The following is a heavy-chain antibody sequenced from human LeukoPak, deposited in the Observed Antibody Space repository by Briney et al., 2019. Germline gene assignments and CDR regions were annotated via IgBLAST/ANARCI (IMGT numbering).Heavy chain of an antibody. V-gene: IGHV1-2*06. CDR3: ARVGYSSGWSDY. CDR1: GYTFTGYY. CDR2: INPNSGGT. Sequence: ASVKVSCKASGYTFTGYYMHWVRQAPGQGLGWMGRINPNSGGTNYAQKFQGRVTMTRDTSISTAYMELSRLRSDDTAVYYCARVGYSSGWSDYWGQGTLVTVSS. D-gene: IGHD6-19*01. J-gene: IGHJ4*02.